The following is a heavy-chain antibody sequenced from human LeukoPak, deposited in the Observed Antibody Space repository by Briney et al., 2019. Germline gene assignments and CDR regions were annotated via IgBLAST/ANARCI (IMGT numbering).Heavy chain of an antibody. D-gene: IGHD2-2*01. V-gene: IGHV3-23*01. CDR3: AKAYEIVVVPG. CDR2: ISGSGGRT. Sequence: GGSLRLSCAASGFTFSSYAMSWVRQAPGKGLEWVSAISGSGGRTYYADSVKGRFTISRDNSKNTLYLQMNSLRAEDTAVYYCAKAYEIVVVPGWGQGTLVTVSS. CDR1: GFTFSSYA. J-gene: IGHJ4*02.